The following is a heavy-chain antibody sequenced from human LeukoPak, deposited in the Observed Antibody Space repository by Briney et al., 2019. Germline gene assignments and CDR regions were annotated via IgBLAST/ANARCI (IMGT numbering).Heavy chain of an antibody. V-gene: IGHV1-69*04. CDR1: GGTFSSYA. CDR3: ARDLGDSTGYYLIDY. D-gene: IGHD3-22*01. Sequence: SVKVSCKASGGTFSSYAISWVRQAPGQGVEWMGRIIPILGIANYAQKFQGRVTITADKSTSTAYMELSSLRSEDTAVYYCARDLGDSTGYYLIDYWGQGTLVTVSS. CDR2: IIPILGIA. J-gene: IGHJ4*02.